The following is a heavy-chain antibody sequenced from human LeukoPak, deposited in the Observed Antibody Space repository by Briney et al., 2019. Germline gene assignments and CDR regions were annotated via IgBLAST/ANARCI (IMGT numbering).Heavy chain of an antibody. CDR3: ARDCSGGSCYNWFDP. D-gene: IGHD2-15*01. V-gene: IGHV1-8*01. CDR2: MNPNSGNT. J-gene: IGHJ5*02. Sequence: ASVKVSCKASGYTFTSYDINWVRQATGQGLEWMVWMNPNSGNTGYAQKFQGRVTMTRNTSISTAYMELSSLRSEDTAVYYCARDCSGGSCYNWFDPWGQGTLVTVSS. CDR1: GYTFTSYD.